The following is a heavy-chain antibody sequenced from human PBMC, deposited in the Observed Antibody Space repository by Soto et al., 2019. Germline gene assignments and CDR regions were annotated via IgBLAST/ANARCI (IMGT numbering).Heavy chain of an antibody. Sequence: ASVKVSCKASGYTFTSYGISWVRQAPGQGLEWMGWISAYNGNTNYAQKLQGRVNMTTDTSTSTAYMELSSLRSEYTVVFYCARAPLVISPFDSWGQGTLVTVSS. CDR3: ARAPLVISPFDS. CDR1: GYTFTSYG. CDR2: ISAYNGNT. V-gene: IGHV1-18*01. J-gene: IGHJ4*02. D-gene: IGHD2-21*01.